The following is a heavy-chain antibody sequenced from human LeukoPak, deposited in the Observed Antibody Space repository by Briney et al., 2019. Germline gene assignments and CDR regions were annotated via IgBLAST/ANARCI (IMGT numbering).Heavy chain of an antibody. CDR3: ARNLGIAAMNYFDY. CDR2: IDPNSGGT. J-gene: IGHJ4*02. V-gene: IGHV1-2*02. Sequence: ASVKVSCKASGYTFSRYYMHWVRQAPGQGLEWMGWIDPNSGGTHYAQKIQGRVTVTRDSSITTVYMELSGLTYGDTAVYYCARNLGIAAMNYFDYWGQGTLVTVSS. D-gene: IGHD6-13*01. CDR1: GYTFSRYY.